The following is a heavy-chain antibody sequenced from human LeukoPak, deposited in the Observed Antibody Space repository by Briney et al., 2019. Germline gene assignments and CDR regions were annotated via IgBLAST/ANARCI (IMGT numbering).Heavy chain of an antibody. CDR3: ARGIRWLQLSYFDY. V-gene: IGHV4-31*03. D-gene: IGHD5-24*01. Sequence: HPSQTLSLTCPVSGGSISSGVYYWSWIRQHPGKGLEWIGYIYYSGSTYYNSSLKSRVTISVDTSKNKFSLKLSSVTAADTAVYYCARGIRWLQLSYFDYWGQGTLVTVSS. J-gene: IGHJ4*02. CDR2: IYYSGST. CDR1: GGSISSGVYY.